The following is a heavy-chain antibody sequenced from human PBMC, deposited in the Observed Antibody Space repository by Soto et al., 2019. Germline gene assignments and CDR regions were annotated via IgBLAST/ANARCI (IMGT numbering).Heavy chain of an antibody. J-gene: IGHJ4*02. V-gene: IGHV4-39*01. CDR3: SRVNDYGDLTCY. Sequence: SETLSLTCTVSGGSISSSSYYWGWIRQPPGKGLEWIGSIYYSGSTYYNPSLKSRVTISVDTSKNQFSLKLSSVTAADTAVYYFSRVNDYGDLTCYWGQGTPVTVSS. CDR2: IYYSGST. D-gene: IGHD4-17*01. CDR1: GGSISSSSYY.